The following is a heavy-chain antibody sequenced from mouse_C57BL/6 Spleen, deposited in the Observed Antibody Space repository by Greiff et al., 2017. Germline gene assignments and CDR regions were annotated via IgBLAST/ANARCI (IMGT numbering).Heavy chain of an antibody. CDR2: IYPGDGDT. CDR3: AREEGYYGYFDV. CDR1: GYAFSSSW. Sequence: QVQLQQSGPELVKPGASVKISCKASGYAFSSSWMNWVKQRPGKGLEWIGRIYPGDGDTNYNGKFKGKATLTADKSSSTAYMQLSSLTSEDSAVYFCAREEGYYGYFDVWGTGTTVTVSS. V-gene: IGHV1-82*01. D-gene: IGHD2-2*01. J-gene: IGHJ1*03.